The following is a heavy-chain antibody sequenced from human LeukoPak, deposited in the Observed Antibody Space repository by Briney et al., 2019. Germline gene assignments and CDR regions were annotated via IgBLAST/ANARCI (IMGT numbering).Heavy chain of an antibody. V-gene: IGHV3-30-3*01. CDR3: ASETWIQLWLPVY. D-gene: IGHD5-18*01. CDR1: GFTFSSYA. J-gene: IGHJ4*02. Sequence: GGSLRLSCAASGFTFSSYAMHWVRQAPGKGLEWVAVKSYDGSNKYYADSVKGRFTISRDNSKNTLYLQMNSLRAEDTAVYYCASETWIQLWLPVYWGQGTLVTVSS. CDR2: KSYDGSNK.